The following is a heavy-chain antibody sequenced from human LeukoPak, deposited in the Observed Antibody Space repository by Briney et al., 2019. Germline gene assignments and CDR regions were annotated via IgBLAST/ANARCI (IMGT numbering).Heavy chain of an antibody. CDR1: GGSFSGYY. V-gene: IGHV4-34*01. CDR3: ARGVGFVKIDY. CDR2: INHSGRT. Sequence: PSVTLSLTCAVYGGSFSGYYWSWIRQPPGKGLEWIGEINHSGRTNYNPSLKSRVTISVDTSKNQFSLKLTSVTAADTAIYYCARGVGFVKIDYWGQGTLVTVFS. J-gene: IGHJ4*02. D-gene: IGHD3-10*01.